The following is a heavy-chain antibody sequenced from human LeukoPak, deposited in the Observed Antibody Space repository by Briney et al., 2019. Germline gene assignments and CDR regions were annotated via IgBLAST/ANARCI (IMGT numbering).Heavy chain of an antibody. CDR3: AKDLDSTGLYDGPGDY. D-gene: IGHD3-22*01. V-gene: IGHV3-23*01. CDR2: ISGTGGST. J-gene: IGHJ4*02. Sequence: PGGSLRLSCAASGFIFNNYAMTWVRQAPGKGLEWVSSISGTGGSTYYADSVRGRFTISRDNSMNTLYLQMNTLRGEDTAVYHCAKDLDSTGLYDGPGDYWGQGTLVTVSS. CDR1: GFIFNNYA.